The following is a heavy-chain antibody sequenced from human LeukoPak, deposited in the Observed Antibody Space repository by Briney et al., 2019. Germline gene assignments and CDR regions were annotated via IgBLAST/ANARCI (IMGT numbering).Heavy chain of an antibody. CDR1: GFTFSSYA. V-gene: IGHV3-30-3*01. CDR3: ARDQEPRSYSDY. Sequence: GGSLRLSCAASGFTFSSYAMHWVRQAPGKGLEWVAVISYDGSNKYYADSVKGRFTISRDNAKNSLYLQMNSLRAEDTAVYYCARDQEPRSYSDYWGQGTLVTVSS. D-gene: IGHD1-26*01. J-gene: IGHJ4*02. CDR2: ISYDGSNK.